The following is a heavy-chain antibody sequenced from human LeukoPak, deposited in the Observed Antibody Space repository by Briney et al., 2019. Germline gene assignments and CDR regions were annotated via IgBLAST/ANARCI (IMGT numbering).Heavy chain of an antibody. Sequence: GASVKVSCKASGYTFTSYGISWVRQAPGQGLEWMGWISAYNGNTNYAQKLQGRVTMTTDTSTSTAYMELRSLRSDDTAVYYCARFTDLWTGPPYYMDVWGKGTTVTVSS. D-gene: IGHD3/OR15-3a*01. CDR3: ARFTDLWTGPPYYMDV. CDR2: ISAYNGNT. CDR1: GYTFTSYG. V-gene: IGHV1-18*01. J-gene: IGHJ6*03.